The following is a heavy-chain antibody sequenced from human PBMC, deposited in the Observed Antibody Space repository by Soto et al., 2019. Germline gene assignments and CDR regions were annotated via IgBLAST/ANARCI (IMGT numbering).Heavy chain of an antibody. CDR2: IDWDDDK. D-gene: IGHD3-22*01. J-gene: IGHJ4*02. V-gene: IGHV2-70*01. CDR3: ARSYYYDSSGYYYGY. Sequence: SGPTLVNPTQTLTLTCTFSGFSLSTSGMCVGWIRQPPGKALEWLALIDWDDDKYYSTSLKTRLTISKDTSKNQVVLTMTNMDPVDTATYYCARSYYYDSSGYYYGYWGQGTLVTVSS. CDR1: GFSLSTSGMC.